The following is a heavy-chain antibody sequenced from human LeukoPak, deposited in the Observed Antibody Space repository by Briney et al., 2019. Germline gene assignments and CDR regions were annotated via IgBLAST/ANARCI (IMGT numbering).Heavy chain of an antibody. CDR1: GYTFTSYG. CDR3: ARQYSSGWFEGYYYYYGMDV. J-gene: IGHJ6*02. D-gene: IGHD6-19*01. CDR2: ISAYNGNT. V-gene: IGHV1-18*01. Sequence: GASVKVSCKASGYTFTSYGISWVRQAPGQGLEWMGWISAYNGNTNYAQKLQGRVTMTTDTSTSTAYMELRSLRSDDTAVYYCARQYSSGWFEGYYYYYGMDVWGQGTTVTVSS.